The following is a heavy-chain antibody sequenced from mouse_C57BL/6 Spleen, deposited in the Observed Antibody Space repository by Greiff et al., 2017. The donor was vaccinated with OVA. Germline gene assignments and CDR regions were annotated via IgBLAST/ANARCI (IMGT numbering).Heavy chain of an antibody. D-gene: IGHD2-1*01. CDR3: ARLYGNYADYYAMDY. V-gene: IGHV5-6*01. J-gene: IGHJ4*01. CDR1: GFTFSSYG. CDR2: ISSGGSYT. Sequence: EVHLVESGGDLVKPGGSLKLSCAASGFTFSSYGMSWVRQTPDKRLEWVATISSGGSYTYYPDSVKGRFTISRVNAKNTLYLQMSRLKAEDTAMYYCARLYGNYADYYAMDYWGQGTSVTVSS.